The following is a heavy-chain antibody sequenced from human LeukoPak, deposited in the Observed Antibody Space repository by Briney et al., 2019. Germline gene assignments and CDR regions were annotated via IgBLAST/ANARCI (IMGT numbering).Heavy chain of an antibody. CDR2: IKQDGSEK. CDR1: GFNFNLFW. CDR3: ARGWNGFDY. V-gene: IGHV3-7*05. Sequence: GGSLRLSCAASGFNFNLFWMTWVRQAPGKGLQWVANIKQDGSEKYYVDSVKGRFTISRDDAKKTLYLQMNSLRAEDTAVYYCARGWNGFDYWGQGTLVTVSS. D-gene: IGHD1-1*01. J-gene: IGHJ4*02.